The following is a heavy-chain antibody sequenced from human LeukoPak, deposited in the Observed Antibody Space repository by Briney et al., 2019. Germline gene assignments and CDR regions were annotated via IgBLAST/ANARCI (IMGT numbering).Heavy chain of an antibody. V-gene: IGHV1-18*01. Sequence: AAVKVSFKASGYIFTCYSISWVRQAPGQGLEWMGWISAYNGYTNYAQNLQGRVTIITDTSTSTAYMELRSLMYDDTAVYFCARGRRRLQPFDIWGQGTMVTVSS. CDR2: ISAYNGYT. D-gene: IGHD5-12*01. CDR3: ARGRRRLQPFDI. CDR1: GYIFTCYS. J-gene: IGHJ3*02.